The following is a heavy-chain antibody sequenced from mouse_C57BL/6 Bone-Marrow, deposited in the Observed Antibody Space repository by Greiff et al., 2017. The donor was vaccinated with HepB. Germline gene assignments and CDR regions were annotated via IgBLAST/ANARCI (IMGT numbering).Heavy chain of an antibody. V-gene: IGHV1-18*01. CDR2: INPNNGGT. Sequence: VQLQQSGPELVKPGASVKIPCKASGYTFTDYNMDWVKQSHGKSLEWIGDINPNNGGTIYNQKFKGKATLTVDKSSSTAYMELRSLTSEDSAVYYCAREKVWYGWYFDVWGTGTTVTVSS. CDR3: AREKVWYGWYFDV. J-gene: IGHJ1*03. D-gene: IGHD2-10*02. CDR1: GYTFTDYN.